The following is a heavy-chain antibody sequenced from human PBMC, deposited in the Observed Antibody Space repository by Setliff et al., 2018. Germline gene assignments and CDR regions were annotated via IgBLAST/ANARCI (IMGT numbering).Heavy chain of an antibody. J-gene: IGHJ4*02. V-gene: IGHV1-69-2*01. D-gene: IGHD3-10*01. Sequence: SCKASGSTFTDYYMHWVQQAPGKGLEWMGRVDPEDGHTKYAEKFQGRITISADMSLDIAHMELGSLTSEDTAVYYCTTGLRHGVPYFDLWGQGTLVTSPQ. CDR2: VDPEDGHT. CDR1: GSTFTDYY. CDR3: TTGLRHGVPYFDL.